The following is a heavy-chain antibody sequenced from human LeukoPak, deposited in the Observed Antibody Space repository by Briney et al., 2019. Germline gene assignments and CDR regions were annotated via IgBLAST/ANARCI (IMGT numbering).Heavy chain of an antibody. CDR2: IRYSGSA. V-gene: IGHV4-39*07. CDR3: ARAVGGDGSGSL. J-gene: IGHJ4*02. CDR1: GASISNSFYF. Sequence: SETLSLTCTVSGASISNSFYFWGWVRQPPGTGLEWIGHIRYSGSAYHNPSLKSRVTMSVDMSTRQISLKLSSVTAADTAVYYCARAVGGDGSGSLWGPGTLVTVSS. D-gene: IGHD3-10*01.